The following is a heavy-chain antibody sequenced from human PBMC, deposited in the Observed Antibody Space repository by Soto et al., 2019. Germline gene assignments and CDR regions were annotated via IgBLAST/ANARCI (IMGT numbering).Heavy chain of an antibody. V-gene: IGHV1-69*13. CDR1: GGTFISYA. J-gene: IGHJ3*02. Sequence: SGEVCVKGSGGTFISYAISWVRQAPGQGLEWMGGIIPIFGTANYAQKFQGRVTITADESTSTAYMELSSLRSEDTAVYYCARVHYYDSSAVPHAFDIWGQGTMVTVSS. CDR2: IIPIFGTA. CDR3: ARVHYYDSSAVPHAFDI. D-gene: IGHD3-22*01.